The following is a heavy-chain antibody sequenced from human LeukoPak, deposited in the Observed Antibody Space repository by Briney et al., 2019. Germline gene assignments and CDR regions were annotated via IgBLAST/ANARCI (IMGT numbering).Heavy chain of an antibody. V-gene: IGHV3-23*01. Sequence: GGSLRLSCAASGFTFSSYAMSWVRQAPGKGLEWGSSISGSGGSTYYADSVKGRCTISRDNSKNTLYLQMNSLRAEGTAVYYCARGGSSWYAVWFDPWGQGTLVTVSS. CDR1: GFTFSSYA. D-gene: IGHD6-13*01. CDR2: ISGSGGST. J-gene: IGHJ5*02. CDR3: ARGGSSWYAVWFDP.